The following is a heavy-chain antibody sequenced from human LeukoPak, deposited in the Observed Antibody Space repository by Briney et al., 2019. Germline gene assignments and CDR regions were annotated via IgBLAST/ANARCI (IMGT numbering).Heavy chain of an antibody. CDR3: ARDSNDFWSGQIDY. J-gene: IGHJ4*02. Sequence: KPSETLSLTCTVSGGTISSYYWSWIRQPAGKGLEWLGRIYTSGSTNYNPSLKSRVTISVDTSKNQFSLKLSSVTAADTAVYYCARDSNDFWSGQIDYWGQGTLVTVSS. V-gene: IGHV4-4*07. D-gene: IGHD3-3*01. CDR1: GGTISSYY. CDR2: IYTSGST.